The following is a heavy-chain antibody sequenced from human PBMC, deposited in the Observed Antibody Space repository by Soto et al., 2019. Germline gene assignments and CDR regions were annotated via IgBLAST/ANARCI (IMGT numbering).Heavy chain of an antibody. D-gene: IGHD2-2*01. V-gene: IGHV1-2*04. Sequence: ASVKVSCKASGYTFTGYYMHWVRQAPGQGLEWMGWINPNSGGTNYAQKFQGWVTMTRDTSISTAYMELSRLRSDDTAVYYCARGREYLPRAAFDIWGQGTMVTVSS. CDR3: ARGREYLPRAAFDI. J-gene: IGHJ3*02. CDR1: GYTFTGYY. CDR2: INPNSGGT.